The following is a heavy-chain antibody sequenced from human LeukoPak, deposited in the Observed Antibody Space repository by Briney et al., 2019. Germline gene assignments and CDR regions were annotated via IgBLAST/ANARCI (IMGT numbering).Heavy chain of an antibody. J-gene: IGHJ3*02. V-gene: IGHV4-61*02. CDR1: GGSISSGSYY. CDR2: IYTSGST. CDR3: ARDEGAFDI. Sequence: PSETLSLTCTVSGGSISSGSYYWSWIRQPAGKGLEWIGRIYTSGSTNYNPSLKSRVTISVDTSKNQFSLELSSVTAADTAVYYCARDEGAFDIWGQGTMVTVSS.